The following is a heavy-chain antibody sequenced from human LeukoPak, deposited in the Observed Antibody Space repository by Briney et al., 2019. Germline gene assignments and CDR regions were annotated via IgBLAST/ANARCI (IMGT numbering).Heavy chain of an antibody. D-gene: IGHD4-17*01. CDR3: VKGNGDYDPVFDY. J-gene: IGHJ4*02. CDR2: ISWNSGSI. Sequence: GRSLRLSCAASGFAFDDYAMHWVRQAPGKGLEWVTGISWNSGSIGYADSVKGRFAISRDNAKNSLYLQMNSLRAEDTALNYCVKGNGDYDPVFDYWGQGTLVTVSS. CDR1: GFAFDDYA. V-gene: IGHV3-9*01.